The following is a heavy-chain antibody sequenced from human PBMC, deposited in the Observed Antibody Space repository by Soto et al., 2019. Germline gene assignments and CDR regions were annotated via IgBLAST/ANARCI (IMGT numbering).Heavy chain of an antibody. D-gene: IGHD6-19*01. CDR1: GGSISGSSYY. J-gene: IGHJ4*02. CDR3: ARQGGVAGRHFDY. V-gene: IGHV4-39*01. Sequence: PWETLSLTCTVSGGSISGSSYYWGLMRQPPGKWLEWIVSIYYIGSTYYNPSLKSRVTISVDTSKTQFSLKLSSVTAADTAVYYCARQGGVAGRHFDYWGKGTLVTVSS. CDR2: IYYIGST.